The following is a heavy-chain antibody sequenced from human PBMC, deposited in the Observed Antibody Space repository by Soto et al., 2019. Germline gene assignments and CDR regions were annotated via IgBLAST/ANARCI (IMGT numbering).Heavy chain of an antibody. CDR1: GFTFRTYA. Sequence: QVQLVESGGGVVQPGRSLRLSCAATGFTFRTYARHWVRQAPGKGMEWVAVISSDGSDKYYVDSVKGRFTISRDNSKNTLYREMNSLGAEDTAVYSCAKGGRWLQPYYFDYWGQGTLVTVSS. D-gene: IGHD3-16*01. J-gene: IGHJ4*02. CDR3: AKGGRWLQPYYFDY. V-gene: IGHV3-30*18. CDR2: ISSDGSDK.